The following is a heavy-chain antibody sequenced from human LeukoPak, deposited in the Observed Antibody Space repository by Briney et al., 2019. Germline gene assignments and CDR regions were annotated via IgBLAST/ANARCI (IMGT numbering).Heavy chain of an antibody. Sequence: GGSLRLSCAASGSTFSSYAMHWVRQAPGKGLEWVAVISYDGSNKYYADSVKGRFTISRDNSKNTLYLQVNSLRAEDTAVYYCARVGSSGWDFDYWDQGTLVTVSS. J-gene: IGHJ4*02. CDR1: GSTFSSYA. CDR2: ISYDGSNK. CDR3: ARVGSSGWDFDY. D-gene: IGHD6-19*01. V-gene: IGHV3-30*04.